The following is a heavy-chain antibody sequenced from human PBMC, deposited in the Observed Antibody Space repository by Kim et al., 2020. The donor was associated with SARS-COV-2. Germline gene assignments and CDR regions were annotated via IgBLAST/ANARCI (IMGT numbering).Heavy chain of an antibody. D-gene: IGHD3-10*01. Sequence: TYYADSVKGRFTISRDNSKNTLYLQMNSLRAEDTAVYYCASQLWFGEVSLWGQGTLVTVSS. V-gene: IGHV3-53*01. CDR2: T. CDR3: ASQLWFGEVSL. J-gene: IGHJ4*02.